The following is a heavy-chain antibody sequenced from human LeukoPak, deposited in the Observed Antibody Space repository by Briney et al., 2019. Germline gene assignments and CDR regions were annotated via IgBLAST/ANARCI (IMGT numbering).Heavy chain of an antibody. CDR3: ARDSSGWYLDAFDI. V-gene: IGHV3-11*01. J-gene: IGHJ3*02. Sequence: PGGSLRLSCAASGFTFSDYYMSWIRQAPGKGLEWVSYISSSGSTIYYADSVKGRFTISRDNAKNSLYLQMNSLRAEDTAVYYCARDSSGWYLDAFDIWGQGTMVTVSS. D-gene: IGHD6-19*01. CDR2: ISSSGSTI. CDR1: GFTFSDYY.